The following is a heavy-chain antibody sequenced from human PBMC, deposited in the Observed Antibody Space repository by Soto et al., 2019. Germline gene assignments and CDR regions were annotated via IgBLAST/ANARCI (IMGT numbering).Heavy chain of an antibody. CDR2: IYYSGST. Sequence: SETLSLTSTVSGGSISSGGYYWSWIRQHPGKGLEWIGYIYYSGSTYYNPSLKSRVTISVDTSKNQFSLKLSSVTAADTAVYYCARVSSSVYNWFDPWGQGTLVTVSS. D-gene: IGHD6-6*01. J-gene: IGHJ5*02. CDR3: ARVSSSVYNWFDP. V-gene: IGHV4-31*03. CDR1: GGSISSGGYY.